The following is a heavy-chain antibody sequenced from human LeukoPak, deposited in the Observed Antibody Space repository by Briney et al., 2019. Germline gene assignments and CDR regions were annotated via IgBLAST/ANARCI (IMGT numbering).Heavy chain of an antibody. CDR3: ARHSRGDTYGSAFDY. CDR2: IYPGDSDT. CDR1: GYSFTNYW. J-gene: IGHJ4*02. V-gene: IGHV5-51*01. Sequence: GESLKISCKGSGYSFTNYWIGWVRQMPGKGLEWMGIIYPGDSDTRYSPSFQGQVTISADKSISTAYLQWSSLKASDTAMYYCARHSRGDTYGSAFDYWGQGTLVTVSS. D-gene: IGHD5-18*01.